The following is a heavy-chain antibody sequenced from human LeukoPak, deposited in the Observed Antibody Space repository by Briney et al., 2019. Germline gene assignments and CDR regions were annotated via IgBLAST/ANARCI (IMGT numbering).Heavy chain of an antibody. J-gene: IGHJ5*02. CDR2: INHSGST. CDR1: GGSFRGYY. V-gene: IGHV4-34*01. CDR3: ARARQYQLLST. D-gene: IGHD2-2*01. Sequence: SETLSLTCAVYGGSFRGYYWSWIRQPPGKGLEWIGEINHSGSTNYNPSLKSRVTISVDTSKNQFSLKLSSVTAADTAVYYCARARQYQLLSTWGQGTLVTVSS.